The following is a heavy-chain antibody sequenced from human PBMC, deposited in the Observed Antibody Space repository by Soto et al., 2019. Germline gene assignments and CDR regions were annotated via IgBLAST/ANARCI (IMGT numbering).Heavy chain of an antibody. Sequence: EVQLVESGGGLVQTGGSLKLSCAASGFTFSGSAMHWVRQASGKGLEWVGRIRSKANSYATAYAASVKGRFTISRDDSKNTAYLKMNSLKTEDTAVYYCTRRLITTVTTSGGDYWGQGPLVTVSS. J-gene: IGHJ4*02. CDR3: TRRLITTVTTSGGDY. CDR2: IRSKANSYAT. D-gene: IGHD4-17*01. CDR1: GFTFSGSA. V-gene: IGHV3-73*02.